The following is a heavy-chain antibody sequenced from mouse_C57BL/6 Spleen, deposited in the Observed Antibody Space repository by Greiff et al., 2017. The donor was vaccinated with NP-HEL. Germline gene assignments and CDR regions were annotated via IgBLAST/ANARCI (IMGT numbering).Heavy chain of an antibody. V-gene: IGHV5-9-1*02. J-gene: IGHJ2*01. CDR1: GFTFSSYA. D-gene: IGHD1-1*01. CDR2: ISSGGDYI. CDR3: TVYYGSSYFDY. Sequence: EVKLQESGEGLVKPGGSLKLSCAASGFTFSSYAMSWVRQTPEKRLEWVAYISSGGDYIYYADTVKGRFTISRDNARNTLYLQMSSLKSEDTAMYYCTVYYGSSYFDYWGQGTTLTVSS.